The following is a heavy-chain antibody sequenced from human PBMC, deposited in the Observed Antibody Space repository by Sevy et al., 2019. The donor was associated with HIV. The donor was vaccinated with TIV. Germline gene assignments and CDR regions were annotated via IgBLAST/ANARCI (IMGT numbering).Heavy chain of an antibody. CDR1: GYTFITYG. Sequence: ASVKVSCKASGYTFITYGITWVRQAPGQGLEWMGWISGYNVHTQYARELQGRVTITTDTSTSTAYLELRSLTSDDTAVYYCARTGYSTLDRVAAADSSLDFWGQGTLVTVSS. CDR2: ISGYNVHT. D-gene: IGHD6-13*01. J-gene: IGHJ4*02. CDR3: ARTGYSTLDRVAAADSSLDF. V-gene: IGHV1-18*01.